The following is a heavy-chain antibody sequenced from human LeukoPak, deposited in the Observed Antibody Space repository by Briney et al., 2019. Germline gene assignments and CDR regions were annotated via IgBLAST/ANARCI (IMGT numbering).Heavy chain of an antibody. CDR1: GFTFSTYW. Sequence: PGGSLRLSCAASGFTFSTYWMHWVREAPGKGLGWVSRVNSDGSSTYYADSVKGRFTISRNKAKNTLYLQMFSLRAEDTAVYYCARDFWGAASHWGQGTLVTVSS. CDR2: VNSDGSST. J-gene: IGHJ4*02. CDR3: ARDFWGAASH. D-gene: IGHD6-13*01. V-gene: IGHV3-74*01.